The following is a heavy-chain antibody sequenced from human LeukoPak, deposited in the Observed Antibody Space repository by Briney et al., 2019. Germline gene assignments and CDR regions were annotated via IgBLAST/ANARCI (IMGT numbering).Heavy chain of an antibody. CDR1: GGSITSHY. Sequence: SETLSLTCSVSGGSITSHYWSWIRQPPGKGLEWIGYIYTSGSTNYNPSLKSRVTISVDTSRDQFSLKLSSVTAADTAVYYCARRNWYFDLWGRGTLVTVSS. V-gene: IGHV4-4*09. J-gene: IGHJ2*01. CDR3: ARRNWYFDL. CDR2: IYTSGST.